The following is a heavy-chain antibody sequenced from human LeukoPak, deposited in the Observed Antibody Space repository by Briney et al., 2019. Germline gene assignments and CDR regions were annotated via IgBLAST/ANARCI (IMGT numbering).Heavy chain of an antibody. CDR1: GYTFTSYD. V-gene: IGHV1-8*01. D-gene: IGHD7-27*01. CDR3: ARGPPNWGYDY. J-gene: IGHJ4*02. Sequence: ASVKVSCKASGYTFTSYDFNWVRQATGQRPEWMGWMSPNSGDTGYAQKFQDRVTMTGNTSISTAYMELSSLKSDDTAVYYCARGPPNWGYDYWGPGTLVTVSS. CDR2: MSPNSGDT.